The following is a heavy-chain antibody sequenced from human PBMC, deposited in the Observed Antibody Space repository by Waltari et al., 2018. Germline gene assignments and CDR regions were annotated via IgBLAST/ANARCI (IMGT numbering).Heavy chain of an antibody. V-gene: IGHV4-34*01. Sequence: QVQVQQWGAGLLKPSETLSLTRAVYGGSFHSYYWTWIRQPPGKGLEWIGEINQSGSTKYNPSLKSRVTISVDTSKNQLSLEVNSVTAADTAVYYCARGRAADGQALFDYWGQGTLVTVSS. J-gene: IGHJ4*02. CDR2: INQSGST. CDR3: ARGRAADGQALFDY. CDR1: GGSFHSYY. D-gene: IGHD6-13*01.